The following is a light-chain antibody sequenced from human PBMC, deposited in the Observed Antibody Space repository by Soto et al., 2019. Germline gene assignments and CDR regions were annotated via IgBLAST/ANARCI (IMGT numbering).Light chain of an antibody. CDR1: QSVDSSY. CDR3: QQYDISPRT. J-gene: IGKJ1*01. V-gene: IGKV3-20*01. Sequence: EIVLTQSPGTLSLSPGERATLSCRASQSVDSSYLAWYQQKPGQAPRLLIYGAASRATGISDRFSGSGSGTDFSLTISRLDPEDSAVYYCQQYDISPRTFGQGTKVEVK. CDR2: GAA.